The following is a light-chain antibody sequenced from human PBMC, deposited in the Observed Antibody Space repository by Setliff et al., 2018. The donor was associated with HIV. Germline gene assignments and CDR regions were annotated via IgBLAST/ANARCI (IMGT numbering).Light chain of an antibody. CDR3: QVWDSSSDPNYV. V-gene: IGLV3-21*03. J-gene: IGLJ1*01. CDR2: DDT. Sequence: SYELAQPASVSVAPGKTARITCGGNNIGVKSVHWYQQKPGQAPVLVVYDDTERPSGIPERFSGSNSGNTATLTISGVEAGDEADYYCQVWDSSSDPNYVFGTGTKVTVL. CDR1: NIGVKS.